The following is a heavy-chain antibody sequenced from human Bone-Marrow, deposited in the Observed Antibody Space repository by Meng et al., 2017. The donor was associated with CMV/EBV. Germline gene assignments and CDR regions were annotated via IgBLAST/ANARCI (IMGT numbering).Heavy chain of an antibody. J-gene: IGHJ5*02. CDR3: AKMSYDWDDRGSDWFDP. V-gene: IGHV1-8*01. D-gene: IGHD1-20*01. CDR2: MNPNSGDT. CDR1: GYTFTTYD. Sequence: ASVKVSCKASGYTFTTYDINWVRQATGQGLEWMGWMNPNSGDTGYAQKFQGRVTMTRNTSISTAYMDLSSLKSEDTGVYYCAKMSYDWDDRGSDWFDPWGQGTLVTVSS.